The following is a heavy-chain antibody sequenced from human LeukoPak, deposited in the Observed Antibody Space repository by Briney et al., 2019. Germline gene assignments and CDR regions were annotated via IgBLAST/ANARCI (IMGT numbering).Heavy chain of an antibody. CDR2: INPSGGST. D-gene: IGHD3-10*01. CDR3: ARDRFTMVGGATPLYY. J-gene: IGHJ4*02. V-gene: IGHV1-46*01. Sequence: ASVKVSCKASGYTFTSYYMHWVRQAPGQGLEWMGIINPSGGSTSYAQKFQGRVTMTRDTSTSTVYMELSSLRSEDTAVYYCARDRFTMVGGATPLYYWGQGTLVTVSS. CDR1: GYTFTSYY.